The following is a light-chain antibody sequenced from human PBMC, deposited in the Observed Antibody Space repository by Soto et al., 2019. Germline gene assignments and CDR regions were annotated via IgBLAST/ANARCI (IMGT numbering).Light chain of an antibody. V-gene: IGLV1-40*01. CDR3: KSYDSSLSGSV. CDR1: ISNLGAPYD. J-gene: IGLJ1*01. CDR2: GNN. Sequence: QSVLTQPPSVSGAPGQTVIISCSGSISNLGAPYDVNWFRQLPGTVPRLLIYGNNNRPSGVPDRFSGSKSGTSASLAITGLQAEDEADYYCKSYDSSLSGSVFGTGTKVTVL.